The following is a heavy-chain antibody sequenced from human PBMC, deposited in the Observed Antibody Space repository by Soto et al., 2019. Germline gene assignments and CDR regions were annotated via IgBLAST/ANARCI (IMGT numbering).Heavy chain of an antibody. D-gene: IGHD6-19*01. CDR3: AKAQWKLTQNY. J-gene: IGHJ4*02. Sequence: PGGSLRLSCAASGFTLSRYAMSWVRQAPGKGLEWVSAISGSGGSTYYADSVRGRFTISRDNSRTTLYLQMNSLRAEDTAVYYCAKAQWKLTQNYWCQGTLVTASS. V-gene: IGHV3-23*01. CDR2: ISGSGGST. CDR1: GFTLSRYA.